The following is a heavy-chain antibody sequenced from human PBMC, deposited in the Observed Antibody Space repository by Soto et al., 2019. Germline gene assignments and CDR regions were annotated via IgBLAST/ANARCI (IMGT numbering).Heavy chain of an antibody. V-gene: IGHV3-74*01. J-gene: IGHJ4*02. CDR2: INSDGSST. CDR3: TKVISTVGGDFDS. Sequence: LRLSCAASGFTFSSYAMHWVRQAPGKGLEWVARINSDGSSTSYADSVKGRFTISRDNAKNTLYLQMNSLRAEDTAMYYCTKVISTVGGDFDSWGQGTLVTVSS. CDR1: GFTFSSYA. D-gene: IGHD3-16*01.